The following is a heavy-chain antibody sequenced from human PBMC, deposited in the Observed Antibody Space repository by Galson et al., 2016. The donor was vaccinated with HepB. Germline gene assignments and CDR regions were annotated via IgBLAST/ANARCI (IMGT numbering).Heavy chain of an antibody. Sequence: SLRLSCAASGFDFSVSAMHWVRQASGKGLEWVGRIRRKPNNYATAFAAPVTGSFTISSDDSKNTAYLQMNSLKTEDTAVYYCTRHLSDYWGQGTLVTVSP. CDR1: GFDFSVSA. CDR3: TRHLSDY. CDR2: IRRKPNNYAT. V-gene: IGHV3-73*01. J-gene: IGHJ4*02.